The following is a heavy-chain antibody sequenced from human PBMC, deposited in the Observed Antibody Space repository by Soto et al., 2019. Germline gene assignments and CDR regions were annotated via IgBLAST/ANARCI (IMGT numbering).Heavy chain of an antibody. J-gene: IGHJ4*02. CDR3: AKMSSENYYDPVFS. CDR2: ISSSGNII. D-gene: IGHD3-22*01. CDR1: GFTFSDYY. V-gene: IGHV3-11*01. Sequence: QVHLVESGGGLVKSGGSLRIICEASGFTFSDYYMSWVRQAPGKGLEWVAFISSSGNIIYYAASVKGRFTISRDNAKNSVYLQMNSLRADDTALYFCAKMSSENYYDPVFSWGLGTLVTVSS.